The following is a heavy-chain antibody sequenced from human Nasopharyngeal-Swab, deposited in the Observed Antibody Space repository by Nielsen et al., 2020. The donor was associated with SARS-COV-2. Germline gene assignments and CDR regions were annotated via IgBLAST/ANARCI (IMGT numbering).Heavy chain of an antibody. CDR1: GGSISSGGYY. CDR3: ARDLLEHGRFDY. CDR2: IYYSGSP. Sequence: SETLSLTCTVSGGSISSGGYYWSWIRQHPGKGLEWIGYIYYSGSPYYNPSLKSRVTISVDTSKNQFSLKLSSVTAADTAVYYCARDLLEHGRFDYWGQGTLVTVSS. D-gene: IGHD3-3*01. V-gene: IGHV4-31*03. J-gene: IGHJ4*02.